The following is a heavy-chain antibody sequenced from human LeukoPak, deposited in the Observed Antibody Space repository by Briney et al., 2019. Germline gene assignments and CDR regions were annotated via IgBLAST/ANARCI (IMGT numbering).Heavy chain of an antibody. Sequence: GASVNVSCNVSGYTLTELSMHWVRQAPGKGLEWMGGFDPEDGETIYAQKFQGRVTMTEDTSTDTAYMELSRVRSEDTVVYYCATDRDSSGFFDYWGQGTMVSVSS. CDR3: ATDRDSSGFFDY. D-gene: IGHD6-19*01. CDR2: FDPEDGET. V-gene: IGHV1-24*01. CDR1: GYTLTELS. J-gene: IGHJ4*02.